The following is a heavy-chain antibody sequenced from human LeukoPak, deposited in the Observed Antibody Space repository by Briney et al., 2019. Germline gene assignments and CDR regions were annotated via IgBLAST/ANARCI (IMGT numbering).Heavy chain of an antibody. Sequence: PSETLSLTCTVSGGSISSSSYYWGWIRQPPGKGLEWIGSIYYSGSTYYNPSLKSRVTISVDTSKNQFSLKLSSVTAADTAVYYCARHNYGSLYFDYWGQGTLVTVSS. CDR1: GGSISSSSYY. V-gene: IGHV4-39*01. J-gene: IGHJ4*02. CDR2: IYYSGST. D-gene: IGHD3-10*01. CDR3: ARHNYGSLYFDY.